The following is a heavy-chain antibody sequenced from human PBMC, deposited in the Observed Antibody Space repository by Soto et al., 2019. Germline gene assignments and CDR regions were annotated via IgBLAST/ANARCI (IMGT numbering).Heavy chain of an antibody. V-gene: IGHV1-69*13. CDR1: GGTFSSYA. J-gene: IGHJ4*02. CDR2: IIPIFGTA. CDR3: AIGKKGGTESFGRH. Sequence: SVKVSCKASGGTFSSYAISWVRQAPGQGLEWMGGIIPIFGTANYAQKFQGRVTITADESTSTAYMELSSLRSEDTAVYYCAIGKKGGTESFGRHCGQGYLVTVSS. D-gene: IGHD3-3*01.